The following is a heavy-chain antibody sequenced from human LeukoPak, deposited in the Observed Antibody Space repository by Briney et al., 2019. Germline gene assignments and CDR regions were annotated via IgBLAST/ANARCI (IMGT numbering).Heavy chain of an antibody. J-gene: IGHJ3*02. V-gene: IGHV4-34*01. CDR3: ARRGRWLQSLAFDI. Sequence: PSETLSLTCAVYVGPFSGYYWRWIRQPPGKGLEWIGEIDHSGSTNYNPSLKSRVTISVDTSKNQFSLKLSSVTAADTAVYYCARRGRWLQSLAFDIWGQGTMVTVSS. CDR2: IDHSGST. CDR1: VGPFSGYY. D-gene: IGHD5-24*01.